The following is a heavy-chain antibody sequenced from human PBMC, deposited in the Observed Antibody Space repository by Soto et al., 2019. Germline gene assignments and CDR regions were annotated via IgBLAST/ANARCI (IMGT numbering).Heavy chain of an antibody. CDR1: GDRVSSNSAA. D-gene: IGHD3-9*01. Sequence: SQTLSLTCAISGDRVSSNSAAWNWIRQSPSRGLEWLGRTYYRSKWYNDYAVSVKSRITINSDTSKNQFSLQLNSVTPEDTAVYYCAREPVNYDILTGYYGDVWGQGTTVTVSS. CDR3: AREPVNYDILTGYYGDV. CDR2: TYYRSKWYN. V-gene: IGHV6-1*01. J-gene: IGHJ6*02.